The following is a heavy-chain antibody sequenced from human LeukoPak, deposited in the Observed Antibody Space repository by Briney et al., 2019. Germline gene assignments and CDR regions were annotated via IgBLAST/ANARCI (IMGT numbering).Heavy chain of an antibody. V-gene: IGHV3-23*01. J-gene: IGHJ5*02. CDR1: GFTFSSYA. Sequence: PGGSLRLSCAASGFTFSSYAMSWVRQAPGKGLEWVSAISGSGGSTYYVDSVKGRFTISRDNSKNTLYLQMNSLRAEDTAVYYCAKGDQKIFGVEMRFDPWGQGTLVTVSS. CDR2: ISGSGGST. D-gene: IGHD3-3*01. CDR3: AKGDQKIFGVEMRFDP.